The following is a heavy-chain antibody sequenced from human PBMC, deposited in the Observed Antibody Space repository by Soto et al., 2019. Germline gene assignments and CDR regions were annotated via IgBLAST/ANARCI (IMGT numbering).Heavy chain of an antibody. J-gene: IGHJ6*02. CDR2: IRSKGDGETT. V-gene: IGHV3-15*01. Sequence: PGGSLRLSCAASGFTFSNAWMSWVRQAPGKGLEWVGRIRSKGDGETTDYAAPVRGRFTISRDDSKNTFFLQMDSLKAEDTAVYYCTTDQAGEYFYYFGVVVWGQGTTVTVSS. D-gene: IGHD3-16*01. CDR3: TTDQAGEYFYYFGVVV. CDR1: GFTFSNAW.